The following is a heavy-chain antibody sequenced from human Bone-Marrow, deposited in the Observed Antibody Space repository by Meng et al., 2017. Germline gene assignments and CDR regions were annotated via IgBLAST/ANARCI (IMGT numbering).Heavy chain of an antibody. CDR2: ITHSGSA. CDR3: ARGRRYEYYYAMDV. Sequence: SETLSLTCAVDGGTFSNYYWTWIRQSPGRGLEWIGEITHSGSATYNPSLRSRVTVSVDTSKNQFSLKVNSVTAADTAVYYCARGRRYEYYYAMDVWGQGTMVTVSS. V-gene: IGHV4-34*01. D-gene: IGHD3-16*02. CDR1: GGTFSNYY. J-gene: IGHJ6*02.